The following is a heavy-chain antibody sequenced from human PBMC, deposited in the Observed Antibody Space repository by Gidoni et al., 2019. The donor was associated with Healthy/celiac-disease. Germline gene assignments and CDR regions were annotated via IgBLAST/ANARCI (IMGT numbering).Heavy chain of an antibody. J-gene: IGHJ2*01. D-gene: IGHD3-16*01. CDR1: GFPFSSYG. Sequence: QVQLVESGGGVVQPGRSLRLSCAASGFPFSSYGMHWVRQAPGKGLEWVAVIWYDGSNKYYADSVKGRFTISRDNSKNTLYLQMNSLRAEDTAVYYCARALGGGWYFDLWGRGTLVTVSS. CDR2: IWYDGSNK. CDR3: ARALGGGWYFDL. V-gene: IGHV3-33*01.